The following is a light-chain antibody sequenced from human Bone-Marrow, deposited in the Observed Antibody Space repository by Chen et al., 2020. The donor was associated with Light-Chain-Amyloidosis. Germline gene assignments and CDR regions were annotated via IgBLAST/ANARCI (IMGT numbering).Light chain of an antibody. CDR2: DDS. Sequence: SYVLTQPSSVSVAPGQTATIACGGNNIGSTSVHWYQRTPAQAPLLAVNDDSDRPSGIPERLCGSNSGNTATLTISGVEAGDEADYYCQVWDRGSDRPVFGGGTKLTVL. V-gene: IGLV3-21*02. CDR3: QVWDRGSDRPV. J-gene: IGLJ3*02. CDR1: NIGSTS.